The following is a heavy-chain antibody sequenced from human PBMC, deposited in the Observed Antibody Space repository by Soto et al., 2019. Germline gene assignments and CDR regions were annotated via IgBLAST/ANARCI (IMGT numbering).Heavy chain of an antibody. D-gene: IGHD4-4*01. Sequence: QVQLQESGPGLVKPSETLSLTCTVSGGSISSYYWSWIRQPPGKGLEWIGHIYYSGSTNYNPSLRRRVTTSVDTSTNQFYLNLSSVTAANTAVYYCARDGYTETPNYYYGMDVWGQGTTVTVSS. J-gene: IGHJ6*02. CDR1: GGSISSYY. CDR2: IYYSGST. CDR3: ARDGYTETPNYYYGMDV. V-gene: IGHV4-59*01.